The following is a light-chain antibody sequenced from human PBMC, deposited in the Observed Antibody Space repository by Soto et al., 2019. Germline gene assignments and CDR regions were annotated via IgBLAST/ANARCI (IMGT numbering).Light chain of an antibody. Sequence: DIQMTQSPSSLSASVGDRVTITCRASQDISTSLAWYQQKPGKAPNLLIYGASTLQSGVPSRFSGSGSGTDFTLTITSLQPEDAATYYCQKYKSAPYTFGPGTKVDIK. CDR3: QKYKSAPYT. J-gene: IGKJ3*01. V-gene: IGKV1-27*01. CDR1: QDISTS. CDR2: GAS.